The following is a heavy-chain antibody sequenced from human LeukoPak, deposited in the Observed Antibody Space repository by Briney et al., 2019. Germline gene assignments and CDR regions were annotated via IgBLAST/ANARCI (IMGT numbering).Heavy chain of an antibody. CDR3: ARVSRPYGDPEAYFDY. Sequence: PSETLSLTCTVSGGSISSSSYYWGWIRQPPGKGLEWIGSIYYIGNSDYNPSLKSRVTISVDTSKNQFSLKLSSVTAADTAVYYCARVSRPYGDPEAYFDYWGQGTLVTVSS. CDR2: IYYIGNS. V-gene: IGHV4-39*07. J-gene: IGHJ4*02. D-gene: IGHD4-17*01. CDR1: GGSISSSSYY.